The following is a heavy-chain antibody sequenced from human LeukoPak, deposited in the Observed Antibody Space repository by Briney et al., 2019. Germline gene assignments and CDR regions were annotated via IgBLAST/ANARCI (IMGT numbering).Heavy chain of an antibody. J-gene: IGHJ3*02. D-gene: IGHD3-22*01. CDR1: GYSISSGYY. CDR3: ARGPYSYDSSGAFDI. CDR2: IYHSGST. V-gene: IGHV4-38-2*02. Sequence: PSETLSLTCTVSGYSISSGYYWGWIRQPPGKGLEWIGSIYHSGSTYYNPSLKSRVTISVDTSKNQFSLKLSSVTAADTAVYFCARGPYSYDSSGAFDIWGQGTMVTVSS.